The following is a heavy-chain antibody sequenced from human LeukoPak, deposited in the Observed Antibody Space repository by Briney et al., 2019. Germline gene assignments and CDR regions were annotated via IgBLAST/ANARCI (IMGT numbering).Heavy chain of an antibody. V-gene: IGHV4-34*01. J-gene: IGHJ5*02. Sequence: SETLSLTCAVYGGSFSGYYWSWIRQPPGKGLEWIGEINHSGSTNYNPSHKSRVTISGDTSKNQFSMKLSSVTAADTAVYYCARAPRRYCSGGSCSTAGFDPWGQGTLVTVSS. CDR1: GGSFSGYY. D-gene: IGHD2-15*01. CDR2: INHSGST. CDR3: ARAPRRYCSGGSCSTAGFDP.